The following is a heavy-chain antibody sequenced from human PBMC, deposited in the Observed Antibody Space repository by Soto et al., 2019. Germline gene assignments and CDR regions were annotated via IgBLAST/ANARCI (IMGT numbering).Heavy chain of an antibody. J-gene: IGHJ3*02. CDR3: ARETSWAFDI. V-gene: IGHV4-31*03. Sequence: GPGPSSETLSLTCTVSGGSISSGGYYWSCIRQYPGKGLEWIGYIYYSGSTYYNPSLETRVTISLDTSKNQFSLKLSSVTAADTALYYCARETSWAFDIWGQGTMVTVSS. D-gene: IGHD6-6*01. CDR2: IYYSGST. CDR1: GGSISSGGYY.